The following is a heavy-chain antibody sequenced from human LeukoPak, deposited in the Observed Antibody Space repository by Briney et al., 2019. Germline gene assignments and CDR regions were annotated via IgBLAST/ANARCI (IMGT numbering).Heavy chain of an antibody. J-gene: IGHJ6*04. D-gene: IGHD3-10*02. CDR2: ITWDGGNI. Sequence: GGSLRLSCAASGFTFDDYTMHWVRQTPGKGLEWVSLITWDGGNIYYADSVKGRFTISRDNAKNSLYLQMNSLRAEDTAVYYCAELGITMIGGVWGKGTTVTISS. CDR1: GFTFDDYT. V-gene: IGHV3-43*01. CDR3: AELGITMIGGV.